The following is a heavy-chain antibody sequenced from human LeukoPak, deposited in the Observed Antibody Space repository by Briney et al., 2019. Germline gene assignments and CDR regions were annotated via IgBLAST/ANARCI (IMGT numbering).Heavy chain of an antibody. Sequence: SETLSLTCTVSGGSISSYYWSWIRQPAGKGLEWIGRIYTSGSTNYNPSLKSRVTMSVDTSKNQFSLKLSSVTAADTAVYYCARHRRYYDILTGYYAGPLDIWGQGTKVTVSS. CDR3: ARHRRYYDILTGYYAGPLDI. CDR1: GGSISSYY. D-gene: IGHD3-9*01. V-gene: IGHV4-4*07. CDR2: IYTSGST. J-gene: IGHJ3*02.